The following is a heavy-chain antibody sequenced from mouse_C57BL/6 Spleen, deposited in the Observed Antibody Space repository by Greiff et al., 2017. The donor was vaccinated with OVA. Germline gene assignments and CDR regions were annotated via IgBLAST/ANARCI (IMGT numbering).Heavy chain of an antibody. V-gene: IGHV1-55*01. CDR3: ARQGMVTRAMDY. CDR1: GYTFTSYW. D-gene: IGHD2-2*01. J-gene: IGHJ4*01. Sequence: QVQLKQPGAELVKPGASVKMSCKASGYTFTSYWITWVKQRPGQGLEWIGDIYPGSGSTNYNEKFKSKATLTVDTSSSTAYMQLSSLTSEDSAVYYCARQGMVTRAMDYWGQGTSVTVSS. CDR2: IYPGSGST.